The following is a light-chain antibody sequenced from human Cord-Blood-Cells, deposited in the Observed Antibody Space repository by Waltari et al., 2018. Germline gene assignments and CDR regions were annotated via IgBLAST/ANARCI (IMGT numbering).Light chain of an antibody. CDR3: SSYAGSNNLV. CDR1: NRDVGGYNY. J-gene: IGLJ2*01. Sequence: QSALTQPPYASGSPGQSVTISRPGTNRDVGGYNYVSWYQHHPGKAPKLMIYEVSKRPSGVPDRFSGSKSGNTASLTVSGLQAEDEADYYCSSYAGSNNLVFGGGTKLTVL. V-gene: IGLV2-8*01. CDR2: EVS.